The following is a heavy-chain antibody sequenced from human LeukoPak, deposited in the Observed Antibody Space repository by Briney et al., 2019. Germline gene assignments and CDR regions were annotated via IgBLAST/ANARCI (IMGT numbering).Heavy chain of an antibody. CDR1: GGSVSSYY. V-gene: IGHV4-59*02. Sequence: SETLSLTCTVSGGSVSSYYWSWIRQPPGKGLEWIGYIYYSGSTNYNPALKSRVTISVDTSKNQFSLKLSSVTAADTAVYYCASSTGITTFDYWGQGTLVTVSS. CDR2: IYYSGST. CDR3: ASSTGITTFDY. D-gene: IGHD1-14*01. J-gene: IGHJ4*02.